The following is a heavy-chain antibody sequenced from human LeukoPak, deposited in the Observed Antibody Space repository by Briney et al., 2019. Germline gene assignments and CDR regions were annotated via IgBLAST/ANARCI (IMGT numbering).Heavy chain of an antibody. D-gene: IGHD5-24*01. J-gene: IGHJ4*02. CDR3: ARQSGDGYNPIHIDY. Sequence: GGALKISWKGSGNSFTSYWIGWVRQLPGKGLEGMGSIYPGDSDTRYSPSFQGQVTISADKSISTAYLQWCSLKASDTAMYYCARQSGDGYNPIHIDYWGQGTLVTVSS. V-gene: IGHV5-51*01. CDR1: GNSFTSYW. CDR2: IYPGDSDT.